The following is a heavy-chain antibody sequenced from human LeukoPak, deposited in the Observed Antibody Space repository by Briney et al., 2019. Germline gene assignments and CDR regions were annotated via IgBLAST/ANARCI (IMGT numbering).Heavy chain of an antibody. J-gene: IGHJ5*02. CDR2: ISGSSDSI. D-gene: IGHD5-12*01. CDR1: GFTFSTYG. CDR3: GKSKIVFSGLVDL. Sequence: PGGSLRLSCAASGFTFSTYGMQWVRQVPGKGLEWVSYISGSSDSIKYAESVKGRFTNSRDNAKNSLYLHLSSLRAEDTAVYHCGKSKIVFSGLVDLWGQGTLVTVSS. V-gene: IGHV3-48*04.